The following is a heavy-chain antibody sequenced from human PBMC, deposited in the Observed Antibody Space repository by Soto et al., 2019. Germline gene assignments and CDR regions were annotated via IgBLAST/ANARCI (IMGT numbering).Heavy chain of an antibody. Sequence: GGSLRLSCAASGFTFSSYGMHWVRQAPGKGLEWVAVISYDGSNKYYADSVKGRFTISRDNSKNTLYLQMNSLRAEDTAVYYCAKDWGRNWNDGPRYYFDYWGQGTLVTVSS. CDR2: ISYDGSNK. V-gene: IGHV3-30*18. D-gene: IGHD1-1*01. CDR1: GFTFSSYG. J-gene: IGHJ4*02. CDR3: AKDWGRNWNDGPRYYFDY.